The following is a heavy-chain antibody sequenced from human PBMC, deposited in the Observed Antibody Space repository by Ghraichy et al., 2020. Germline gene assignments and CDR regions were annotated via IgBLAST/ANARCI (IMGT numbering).Heavy chain of an antibody. V-gene: IGHV1-69*13. CDR1: GGTFSSFA. CDR2: ITPLSNTA. J-gene: IGHJ4*02. D-gene: IGHD2-21*01. Sequence: SVKVSCKASGGTFSSFAMSWVRQDPGQGLEWMGRITPLSNTATYAQRFHSRLTLSADESTSTAYMELSSLKSDDTAVYYCARVGVGPHSPYYFDSWGQGTLVTVS. CDR3: ARVGVGPHSPYYFDS.